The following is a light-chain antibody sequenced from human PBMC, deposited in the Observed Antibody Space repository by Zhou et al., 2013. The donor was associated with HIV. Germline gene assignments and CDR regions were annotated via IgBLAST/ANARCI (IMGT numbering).Light chain of an antibody. CDR2: QTS. J-gene: IGKJ4*02. CDR1: RSVSPW. Sequence: DVQLTQSPPTLSASVGDNVTITCRASRSVSPWLAWYQQKPGGAPKLLVYQTSTLESRVPSRFSGRGSGAEFHLSIVSLQPEDFATYYCQYYGDSSRTFGRGTRVEMK. V-gene: IGKV1-5*03. CDR3: QYYGDSSRT.